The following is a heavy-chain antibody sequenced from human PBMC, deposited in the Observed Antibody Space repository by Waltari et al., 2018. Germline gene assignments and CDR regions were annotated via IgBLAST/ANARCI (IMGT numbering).Heavy chain of an antibody. D-gene: IGHD3-10*01. V-gene: IGHV3-74*02. CDR3: ARVRLAHYDYFGFDV. Sequence: VQLVESGGGVVQPGRSLRLACAASGFTFVTYWMHWVRQVPGKGLVWVARINSDGSTINYADSVKGRFTISRDNAKNTVYLQMNSLRVEDTAVYFCARVRLAHYDYFGFDVWGQGTTVTVSS. J-gene: IGHJ6*02. CDR1: GFTFVTYW. CDR2: INSDGSTI.